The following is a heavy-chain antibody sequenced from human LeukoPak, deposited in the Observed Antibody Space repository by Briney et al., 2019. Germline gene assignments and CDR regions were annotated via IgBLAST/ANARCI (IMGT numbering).Heavy chain of an antibody. V-gene: IGHV3-23*01. CDR2: ISGSGGST. D-gene: IGHD6-19*01. Sequence: PGGSLRLSCAASGFTFSSYAMSWVRQAPGKGLEWVSTISGSGGSTYYADSVKGRFTISRDNSKNTLYLQMNSLRDGDTALYYCAKAGIGVVGYFDYWGQGTLVTVSS. CDR1: GFTFSSYA. J-gene: IGHJ4*02. CDR3: AKAGIGVVGYFDY.